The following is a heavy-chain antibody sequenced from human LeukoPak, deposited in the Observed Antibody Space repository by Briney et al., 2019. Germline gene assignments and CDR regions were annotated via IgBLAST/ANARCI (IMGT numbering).Heavy chain of an antibody. Sequence: GSLRLSCAASGFTFSSYAMHWVRQAPGKGLEWVAVISYDGSNKYYADSVKGRFTISRDNSKNTLYLQMNSLRAEDTAVYYGARDQGYSYVGYWGQGTLVTVSS. CDR1: GFTFSSYA. CDR3: ARDQGYSYVGY. V-gene: IGHV3-30-3*01. J-gene: IGHJ4*02. CDR2: ISYDGSNK. D-gene: IGHD5-18*01.